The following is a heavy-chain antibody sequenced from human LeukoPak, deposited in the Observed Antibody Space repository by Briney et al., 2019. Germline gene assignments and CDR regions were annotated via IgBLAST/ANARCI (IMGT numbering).Heavy chain of an antibody. Sequence: GGSLRLSCAASGFTFSSYSMNWVRQAPGKGLEWVSSISSSSSYIYYADSVKGRFTISRDNAKNSLYLQMNSLRAEDTAVYYCAKVQRRGYSDDYWGQGTLVTVSS. D-gene: IGHD5-18*01. J-gene: IGHJ4*02. CDR2: ISSSSSYI. CDR3: AKVQRRGYSDDY. V-gene: IGHV3-21*01. CDR1: GFTFSSYS.